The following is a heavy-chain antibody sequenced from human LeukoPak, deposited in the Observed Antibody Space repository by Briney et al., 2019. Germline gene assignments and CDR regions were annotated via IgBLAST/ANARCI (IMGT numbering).Heavy chain of an antibody. CDR3: AELPP. V-gene: IGHV3-30*03. CDR1: GFTFSSYG. Sequence: GRSLRLSCAASGFTFSSYGMHWVRQAPGKGLEWVAVISYDGSNKYYADSVKGRFTISRDNSKNTLYLQMNSLRAEDTAVYYCAELPPWGQGTLVTVSS. D-gene: IGHD1-26*01. CDR2: ISYDGSNK. J-gene: IGHJ5*02.